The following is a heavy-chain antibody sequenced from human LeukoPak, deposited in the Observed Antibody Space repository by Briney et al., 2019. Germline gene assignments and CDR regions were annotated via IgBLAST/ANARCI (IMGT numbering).Heavy chain of an antibody. CDR1: GYTFTIYY. J-gene: IGHJ4*02. D-gene: IGHD3-22*01. V-gene: IGHV1-46*01. Sequence: GASVKVSCKACGYTFTIYYTHWVRQAPAQGREGMGIINPSGTSTSYPQNFQGRVTMTRDTSTSTVYMELSSLTSDDTAVYYCVRGASDTSGYYYVLDYWGQGTLVTVSS. CDR3: VRGASDTSGYYYVLDY. CDR2: INPSGTST.